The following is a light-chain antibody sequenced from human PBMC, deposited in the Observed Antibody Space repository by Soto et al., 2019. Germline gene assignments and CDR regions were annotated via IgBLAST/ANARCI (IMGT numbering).Light chain of an antibody. J-gene: IGKJ2*01. CDR2: GAS. CDR1: QSVSNNY. CDR3: QQYGSSPLMYT. V-gene: IGKV3-20*01. Sequence: EIVLTQSPGTLSLSPGERATLSCRASQSVSNNYLTWYQQKPGQAPRLLIYGASSRATGIPDRFSGSGSGTYFTLTISRLEPEDFAVYYCQQYGSSPLMYTFGPGTKLEIK.